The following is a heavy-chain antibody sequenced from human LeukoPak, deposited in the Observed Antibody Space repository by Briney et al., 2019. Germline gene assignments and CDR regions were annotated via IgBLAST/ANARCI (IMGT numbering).Heavy chain of an antibody. V-gene: IGHV4-39*07. CDR2: IYYSGST. CDR1: GGSISSSSYY. J-gene: IGHJ5*02. Sequence: PSETLSLTCTVSGGSISSSSYYWGWIRQPPGKGLEWIGSIYYSGSTYYNPSLKSRFTISVDTSKNQFSLKLSSVTAADTAVYYCARSKAHLITSWYGTWFDPWGQGTLVTVSS. CDR3: ARSKAHLITSWYGTWFDP. D-gene: IGHD6-13*01.